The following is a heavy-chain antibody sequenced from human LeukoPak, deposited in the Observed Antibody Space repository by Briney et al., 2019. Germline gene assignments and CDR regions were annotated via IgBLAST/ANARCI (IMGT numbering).Heavy chain of an antibody. J-gene: IGHJ4*02. Sequence: PSETLSLTCTVSGRSVSSGSYYWSWIRQPPGKGLEWIGYIYYSGSTNYNPSLKSRVTISVDTSKNQFSLKLSSVTAADTAVYYCARGDCSSTSCYLGYWGQETLVTVSS. CDR1: GRSVSSGSYY. CDR2: IYYSGST. D-gene: IGHD2-2*01. V-gene: IGHV4-61*01. CDR3: ARGDCSSTSCYLGY.